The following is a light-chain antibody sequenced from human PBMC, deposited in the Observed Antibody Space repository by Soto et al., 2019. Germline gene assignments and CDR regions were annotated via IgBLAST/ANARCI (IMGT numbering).Light chain of an antibody. CDR1: QSVHNF. J-gene: IGKJ1*01. Sequence: EVVLTQSPATLSLSPGDRAALSCKASQSVHNFLAWYQQKPGQAPRLLIYGASNRAAGIPARFSGSGSGTDFTLTINSLEPEDFAVYYCQQRSNWLITFGQGTKVDIK. V-gene: IGKV3-11*01. CDR3: QQRSNWLIT. CDR2: GAS.